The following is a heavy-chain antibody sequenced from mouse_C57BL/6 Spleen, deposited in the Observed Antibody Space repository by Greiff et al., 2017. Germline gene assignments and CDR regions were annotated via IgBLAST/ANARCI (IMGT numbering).Heavy chain of an antibody. Sequence: QVHVKQSGAELARPGASVKLSCKASGYTFTSYGISWVKQRTGQGLEWIGEIYPRSGNTYYNEKFKGKATLTADKSSSTAYMELRSLTSADSAVYFCARTYYYGSSYWYFDVWGTGTTVTVSS. V-gene: IGHV1-81*01. CDR1: GYTFTSYG. CDR3: ARTYYYGSSYWYFDV. D-gene: IGHD1-1*01. CDR2: IYPRSGNT. J-gene: IGHJ1*03.